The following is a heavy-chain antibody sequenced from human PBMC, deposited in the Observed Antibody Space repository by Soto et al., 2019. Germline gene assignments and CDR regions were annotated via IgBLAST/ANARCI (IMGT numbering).Heavy chain of an antibody. Sequence: QMQLVQSGAEVKERGSSVKISCKTSGGTFNTYALTWVRQAPGQGLEWIGVIIPIFGIKNVAQRFQGRVTINADESLTTAYIEMTSLRSDDTAVYYCAKEAGDHWGQGTLVTVSS. CDR2: IIPIFGIK. V-gene: IGHV1-69*01. CDR1: GGTFNTYA. D-gene: IGHD3-10*01. J-gene: IGHJ4*02. CDR3: AKEAGDH.